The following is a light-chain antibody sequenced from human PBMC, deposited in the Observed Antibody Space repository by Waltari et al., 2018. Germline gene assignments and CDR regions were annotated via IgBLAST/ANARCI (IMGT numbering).Light chain of an antibody. CDR2: DVS. J-gene: IGLJ3*02. Sequence: QSALTQPASVSGSPGQSITISCPGTSSDVGGYNYVPRYQQHPGKAPKLMIFDVSNRPSGVSNRFSGSKSGNTASLTISGLQAEDEADYYCSSYISSSTLEVFGGGTRLTVL. V-gene: IGLV2-14*03. CDR1: SSDVGGYNY. CDR3: SSYISSSTLEV.